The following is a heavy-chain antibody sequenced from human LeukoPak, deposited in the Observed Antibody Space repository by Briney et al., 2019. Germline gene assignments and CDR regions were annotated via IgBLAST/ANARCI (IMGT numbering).Heavy chain of an antibody. J-gene: IGHJ4*02. CDR2: ISAYNSNT. Sequence: ASVKVSCKASGYTFTSYGISWVRQAPGQGLEWMGWISAYNSNTNYAQKLQGRVTMTTDTSTSTAYMELRSLRSDDTAVYYCARDDCSSTSCYLYYFDYWGQGTLVTVSS. V-gene: IGHV1-18*01. D-gene: IGHD2-2*01. CDR3: ARDDCSSTSCYLYYFDY. CDR1: GYTFTSYG.